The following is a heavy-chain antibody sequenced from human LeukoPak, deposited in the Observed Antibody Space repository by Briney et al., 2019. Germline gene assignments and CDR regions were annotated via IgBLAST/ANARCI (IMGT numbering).Heavy chain of an antibody. D-gene: IGHD6-13*01. Sequence: PSETLSLTCAVSGISISTYYWSWIRQPAGKGLEWIGRIYTSGSTNYNPSLQSRVTISVDTSKNQFSLKLSSVTAADTAVYYCARAVAAAECLFDYWGQGTLVTVSS. CDR3: ARAVAAAECLFDY. CDR1: GISISTYY. V-gene: IGHV4-4*07. CDR2: IYTSGST. J-gene: IGHJ4*02.